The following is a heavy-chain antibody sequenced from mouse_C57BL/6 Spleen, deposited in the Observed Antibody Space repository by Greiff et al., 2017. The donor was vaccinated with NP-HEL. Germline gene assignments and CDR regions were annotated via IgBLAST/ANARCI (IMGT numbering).Heavy chain of an antibody. CDR2: IDPSDSYT. D-gene: IGHD2-5*01. J-gene: IGHJ3*01. CDR1: GYTFTSYW. CDR3: ARGDSNYGFDAY. Sequence: QVQLKQPGAELVMPGASVKLSCKASGYTFTSYWMHWVKQRPGQGLEWIGEIDPSDSYTNYNQKFKGKSTLTVDKSSSTAYMQLSSLTSEDSAVYYCARGDSNYGFDAYWGQGTLVTVSA. V-gene: IGHV1-69*01.